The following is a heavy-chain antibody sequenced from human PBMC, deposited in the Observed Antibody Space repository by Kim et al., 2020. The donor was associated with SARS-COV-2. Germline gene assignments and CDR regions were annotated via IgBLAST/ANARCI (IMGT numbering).Heavy chain of an antibody. V-gene: IGHV3-13*01. J-gene: IGHJ2*01. Sequence: VKGRFTISRENAKNSLYLKMNSLRAGDTAVYYCARLGKSSGWSDRWYVDLWGRGTLVTVSS. CDR3: ARLGKSSGWSDRWYVDL. D-gene: IGHD6-19*01.